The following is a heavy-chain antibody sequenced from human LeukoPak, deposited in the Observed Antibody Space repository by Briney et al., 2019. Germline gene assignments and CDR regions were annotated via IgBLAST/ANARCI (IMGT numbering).Heavy chain of an antibody. J-gene: IGHJ4*02. D-gene: IGHD3-10*01. Sequence: QSGGSLRLSCAASGFTFSSYGMHWVRQAPGKGLEWVTVISYDGSYKYNADSVKGRFTISRDSSKNTLYLQMNSLRAEDTAVYFCARGARGSGRSHFDYWGQGTLVTVSS. V-gene: IGHV3-30*03. CDR2: ISYDGSYK. CDR3: ARGARGSGRSHFDY. CDR1: GFTFSSYG.